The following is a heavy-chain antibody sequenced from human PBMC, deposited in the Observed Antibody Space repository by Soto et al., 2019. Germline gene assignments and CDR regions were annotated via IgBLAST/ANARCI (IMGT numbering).Heavy chain of an antibody. Sequence: SETLSLTCTVSGGSISPYYWSWIRQTPGKGLEWIAYIYYSGSTNYNPSLKSRVTISVDTSKNPCSLKLSSVTAADTAVYYCARASYYSDSFGYFLDSWGQGTLVTVSS. CDR1: GGSISPYY. V-gene: IGHV4-59*13. CDR2: IYYSGST. D-gene: IGHD3-22*01. J-gene: IGHJ4*02. CDR3: ARASYYSDSFGYFLDS.